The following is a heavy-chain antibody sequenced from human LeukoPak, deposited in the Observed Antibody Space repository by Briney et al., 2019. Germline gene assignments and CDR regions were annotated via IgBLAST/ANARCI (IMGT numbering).Heavy chain of an antibody. CDR2: ISGSGGST. Sequence: GGSLRLSCAASGFTFSSYAMSWVRQAPGKGLEWVSAISGSGGSTYYADSVKGRFTISRDNSKTTLYLQMNSLRADDTAVYYCARAAVYCSSSTCRTNFDSWGQGTLVTVSS. V-gene: IGHV3-23*01. J-gene: IGHJ4*02. D-gene: IGHD2-2*01. CDR3: ARAAVYCSSSTCRTNFDS. CDR1: GFTFSSYA.